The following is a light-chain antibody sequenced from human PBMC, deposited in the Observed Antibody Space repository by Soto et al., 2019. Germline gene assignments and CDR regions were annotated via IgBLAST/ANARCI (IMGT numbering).Light chain of an antibody. CDR1: SGHSSYG. J-gene: IGLJ7*01. V-gene: IGLV4-69*01. CDR3: QTWDTGTYGV. Sequence: QSVLTQPPSASASLGASVKLSCALSSGHSSYGIAWHQQQPGKGPRYLMSFNSDGSHTKGDGIPDRFSGSSSGAERYLTISSLQSEDEADYYCQTWDTGTYGVFGGGTQLTVL. CDR2: FNSDGSH.